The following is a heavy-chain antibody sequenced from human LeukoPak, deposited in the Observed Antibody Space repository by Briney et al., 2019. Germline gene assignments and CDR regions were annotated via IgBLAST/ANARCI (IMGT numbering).Heavy chain of an antibody. CDR2: IRSNGVIT. V-gene: IGHV3-74*01. D-gene: IGHD3-22*01. CDR1: GFIFSHHG. CDR3: ARDLGQYYDTSDNWFDP. J-gene: IGHJ5*02. Sequence: GGSLRLSCAASGFIFSHHGMNWVRQAPGKGLEWVSGIRSNGVITYYADSVKGRFTISRDNAKNTLNLQMNSLRAEDTAVYYCARDLGQYYDTSDNWFDPWGQGTLVTVSS.